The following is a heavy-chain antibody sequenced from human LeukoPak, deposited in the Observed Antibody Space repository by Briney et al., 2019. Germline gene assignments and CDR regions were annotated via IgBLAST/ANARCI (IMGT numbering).Heavy chain of an antibody. J-gene: IGHJ6*02. D-gene: IGHD2-15*01. CDR3: ARDIGPLYGMDV. V-gene: IGHV4-34*01. Sequence: SETLSLTCAVYGGSFSGYYWSWIRQPPGKGLEWIGEINHSGSTNYNPSLKSRVTISVDTSKNQFSLKLSSVTAADTAVYYCARDIGPLYGMDVWGQGTTVTVYS. CDR1: GGSFSGYY. CDR2: INHSGST.